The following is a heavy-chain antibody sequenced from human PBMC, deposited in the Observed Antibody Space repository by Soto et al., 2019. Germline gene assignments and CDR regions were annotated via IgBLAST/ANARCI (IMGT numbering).Heavy chain of an antibody. Sequence: PSETLSLTCAVSGYSISSGYYWGWIRQPPGKGLEWIGSIYHSGSTYYNPSLKSRVTISVDTSKNQFSLKLSSVTAAGTAVYYCARDLGPARPNWFDPWGQGTLVTVSS. V-gene: IGHV4-38-2*02. J-gene: IGHJ5*02. D-gene: IGHD2-2*01. CDR3: ARDLGPARPNWFDP. CDR1: GYSISSGYY. CDR2: IYHSGST.